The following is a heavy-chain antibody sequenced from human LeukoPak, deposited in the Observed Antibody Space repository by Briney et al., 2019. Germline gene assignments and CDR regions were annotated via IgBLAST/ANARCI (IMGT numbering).Heavy chain of an antibody. J-gene: IGHJ5*02. CDR2: MYYSGST. CDR1: GGSISSGDYY. D-gene: IGHD3-22*01. V-gene: IGHV4-30-4*01. CDR3: ARPYYYDSRIDP. Sequence: PSETLSLTCTVSGGSISSGDYYWSWIRQPPGKGLEWVAYMYYSGSTYYNPSLKSRVTMSADTSKNQLSLKLSSVTAADTAVYYCARPYYYDSRIDPWGQGILVTVSS.